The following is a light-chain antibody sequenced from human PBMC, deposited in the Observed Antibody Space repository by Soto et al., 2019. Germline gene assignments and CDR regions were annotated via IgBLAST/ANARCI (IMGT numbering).Light chain of an antibody. CDR1: SSDVGNYNL. V-gene: IGLV2-23*01. CDR2: EGS. CDR3: CSYAGSSTLVI. Sequence: QSALTQPASVSGSPGQSITISCTGTSSDVGNYNLVSWYQHHPGKAPKLMIYEGSKRPSGVSTRFSGSKSGNTASLTISGLQAEDEADYYCCSYAGSSTLVIFGGGTKLTVL. J-gene: IGLJ2*01.